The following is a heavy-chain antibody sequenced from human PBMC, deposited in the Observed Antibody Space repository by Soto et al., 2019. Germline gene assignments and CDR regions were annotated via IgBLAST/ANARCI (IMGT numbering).Heavy chain of an antibody. V-gene: IGHV3-23*01. CDR3: ANGKYYYGSGSYYGYYGMDV. D-gene: IGHD3-10*01. CDR1: GFTFSSYA. Sequence: GGSLRLSCAASGFTFSSYAMSWVRQAPGKGLEWVSAISGSGGSTYYADSVKGRFTISRDNSKNTLYLQMNSLRAEDTAVYYCANGKYYYGSGSYYGYYGMDVWGQGTTVTVS. J-gene: IGHJ6*02. CDR2: ISGSGGST.